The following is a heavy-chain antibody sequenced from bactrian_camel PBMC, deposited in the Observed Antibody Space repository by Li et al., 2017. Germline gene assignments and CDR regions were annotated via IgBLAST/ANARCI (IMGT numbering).Heavy chain of an antibody. V-gene: IGHV3S54*01. D-gene: IGHD1*01. J-gene: IGHJ6*01. Sequence: VQLVESGGGLVQPGGSLRLSCAAAGATYKFNCMGVFRQAPGKEREAVASVYTGDLTTYYADSVEGRFTISQEYAKHTVYLQMNDLKPEDTAMYYCAADPPLEIRPFSSHVCQSRDFVYYGRGTQVTVS. CDR3: AADPPLEIRPFSSHVCQSRDFVY. CDR2: VYTGDLTT. CDR1: GATYKFNC.